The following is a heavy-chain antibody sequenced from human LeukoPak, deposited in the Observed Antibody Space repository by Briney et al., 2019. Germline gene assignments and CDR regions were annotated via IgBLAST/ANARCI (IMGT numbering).Heavy chain of an antibody. CDR2: IYYSGST. V-gene: IGHV4-59*01. CDR1: GGSISSYY. CDR3: ARRRSGSWYNY. J-gene: IGHJ4*02. D-gene: IGHD6-13*01. Sequence: SETLSLTCTVSGGSISSYYWSWIRQPPGKGLEWIGYIYYSGSTNYNPSLKSRVTISVDTSKNQFSLELSSVTAADTAVYYCARRRSGSWYNYWGQGTLVTVSS.